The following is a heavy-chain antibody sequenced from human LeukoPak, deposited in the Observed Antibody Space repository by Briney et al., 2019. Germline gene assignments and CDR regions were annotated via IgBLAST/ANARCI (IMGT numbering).Heavy chain of an antibody. Sequence: SETLSLTCTVSGGSISSSSYYWGWIRQPPGKGLEWIGSIYYSGSTYYNPSLKSRVTISVDTSKNQFSLKLSSVTAADTAVYYCARDMWAVAGNYYYMDVWGKGTTVTISS. CDR3: ARDMWAVAGNYYYMDV. V-gene: IGHV4-39*07. D-gene: IGHD6-19*01. CDR2: IYYSGST. J-gene: IGHJ6*03. CDR1: GGSISSSSYY.